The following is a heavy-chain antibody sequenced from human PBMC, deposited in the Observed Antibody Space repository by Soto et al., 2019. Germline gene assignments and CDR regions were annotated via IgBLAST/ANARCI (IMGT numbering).Heavy chain of an antibody. D-gene: IGHD3-22*01. CDR2: IIPIFGTA. CDR3: ARDSPYYYDSSGNNPYYFDY. J-gene: IGHJ4*02. CDR1: GGTFSSYA. V-gene: IGHV1-69*13. Sequence: GASVKVSCKASGGTFSSYAISWVRQAPGQGLEWMGGIIPIFGTANYAQKFQGRVTITADESTSTAYMELSSLRSEDTAVYYCARDSPYYYDSSGNNPYYFDYWGQGTLVTVSS.